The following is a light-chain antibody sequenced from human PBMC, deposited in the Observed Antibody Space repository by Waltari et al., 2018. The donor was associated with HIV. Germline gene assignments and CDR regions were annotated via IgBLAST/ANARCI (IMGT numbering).Light chain of an antibody. CDR1: SFGADIYNF. CDR3: ATHSTTDFLL. J-gene: IGLJ2*01. V-gene: IGLV2-14*01. CDR2: GFV. Sequence: HSALTQPASVSGSPGQSVTISCSGISFGADIYNFVSWYQQHPGKAPRPILYGFVNRSPGIPYRFSGSKSDATASLTISGLQSDDEAFYYCATHSTTDFLLFGGGTKLTVL.